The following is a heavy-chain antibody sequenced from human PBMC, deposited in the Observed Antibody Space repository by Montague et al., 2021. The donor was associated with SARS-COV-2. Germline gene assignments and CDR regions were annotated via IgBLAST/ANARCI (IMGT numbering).Heavy chain of an antibody. V-gene: IGHV6-1*01. Sequence: CAISGDSVSTNSGTWNWVRLSPSRGLEWLGRTYYRSEWHSDYSVSVKSRISINPDTSKNQFSLQLSSVTPEDTAVYYCARDERGSCGDGNCYQYFFNYWGQGTLFTVSS. CDR2: TYYRSEWHS. CDR3: ARDERGSCGDGNCYQYFFNY. CDR1: GDSVSTNSGT. J-gene: IGHJ4*02. D-gene: IGHD2-15*01.